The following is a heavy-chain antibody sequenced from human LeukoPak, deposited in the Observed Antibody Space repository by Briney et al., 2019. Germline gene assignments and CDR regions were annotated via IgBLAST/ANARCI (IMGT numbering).Heavy chain of an antibody. Sequence: ASVKVSCKASGYTFTSYGISWVRQAPGQGLEWMGWISAYNGNTNYAQKLQGRVTMTTDTSTSTAYMELRSLRSDDTAVYYCARDLEAYYDILTGYSRPGGYYYSMDVWGQGTTVTVSS. J-gene: IGHJ6*02. CDR2: ISAYNGNT. CDR1: GYTFTSYG. CDR3: ARDLEAYYDILTGYSRPGGYYYSMDV. V-gene: IGHV1-18*01. D-gene: IGHD3-9*01.